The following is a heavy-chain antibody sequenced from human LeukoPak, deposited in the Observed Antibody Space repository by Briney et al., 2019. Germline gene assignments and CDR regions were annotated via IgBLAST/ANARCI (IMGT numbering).Heavy chain of an antibody. CDR2: ISSGGSTI. V-gene: IGHV3-11*01. D-gene: IGHD6-19*01. J-gene: IGHJ1*01. CDR1: GFTFSDSY. CDR3: AKDWGEIAVAGFFQH. Sequence: GGSLRLSCVASGFTFSDSYMAWVRQAPGKGLEWVSYISSGGSTIYYADSVKGRFTISRDNSKNTLYLQMNSPRAEDTAVYYCAKDWGEIAVAGFFQHWGQGTLVTVSS.